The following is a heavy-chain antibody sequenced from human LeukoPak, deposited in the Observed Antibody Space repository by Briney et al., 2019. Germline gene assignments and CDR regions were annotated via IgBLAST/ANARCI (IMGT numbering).Heavy chain of an antibody. CDR2: IKSDGSST. D-gene: IGHD2-2*01. CDR1: GSTFSSYW. CDR3: VKEGVVCSSTSCYLVAFDV. J-gene: IGHJ3*01. Sequence: GGSLRLSCGASGSTFSSYWMHWVRQAPGQGLVWVARIKSDGSSTAYADSVKGRFTISRDNAKNTLSLQMNSLRAEDTAMYFCVKEGVVCSSTSCYLVAFDVWGQGTMVTVSS. V-gene: IGHV3-74*01.